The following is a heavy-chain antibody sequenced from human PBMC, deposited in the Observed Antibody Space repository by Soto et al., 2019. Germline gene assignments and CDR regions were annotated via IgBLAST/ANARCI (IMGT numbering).Heavy chain of an antibody. CDR2: IYWDDDK. CDR1: GFSLSTNGVG. J-gene: IGHJ4*02. V-gene: IGHV2-5*02. Sequence: QITLKESGPTLVKPTQTLTLTCTFAGFSLSTNGVGVGWIRQPPGKALEWLALIYWDDDKVYSPFLKIRLTITKDTPKNQLVLTMTDMDPLDTSTYYCAQFDFWSGYYQYWGRGTLVTVSS. CDR3: AQFDFWSGYYQY. D-gene: IGHD3-3*01.